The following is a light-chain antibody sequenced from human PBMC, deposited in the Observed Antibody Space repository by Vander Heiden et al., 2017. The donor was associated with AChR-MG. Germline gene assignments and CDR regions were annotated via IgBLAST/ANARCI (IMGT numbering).Light chain of an antibody. CDR2: RNN. CDR3: AAWDDSLSGWV. CDR1: SSNIGSNY. V-gene: IGLV1-47*01. J-gene: IGLJ3*02. Sequence: QSLLTQPPSASGTPGQRVTISCSGSSSNIGSNYVYWYQQLPGTAPKLRSYRNNQRPSGVPDRFSGSKSGTSASLAISGLRSEDEADYYCAAWDDSLSGWVFGGGTKLTVL.